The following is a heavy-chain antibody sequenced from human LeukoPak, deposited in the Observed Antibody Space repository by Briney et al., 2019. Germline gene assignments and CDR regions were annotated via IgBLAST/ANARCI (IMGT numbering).Heavy chain of an antibody. Sequence: PGGALRLSFAASGFTFRSYTFNWVRQAPGRGLGGVSSISNSGDYIYYADSMKGRFTISRDNAKNSLYLQMNSLRAEDTAVYYCARGTMATVNFDCWGQGTLVTVSS. CDR3: ARGTMATVNFDC. V-gene: IGHV3-21*01. CDR1: GFTFRSYT. J-gene: IGHJ4*02. D-gene: IGHD4-11*01. CDR2: ISNSGDYI.